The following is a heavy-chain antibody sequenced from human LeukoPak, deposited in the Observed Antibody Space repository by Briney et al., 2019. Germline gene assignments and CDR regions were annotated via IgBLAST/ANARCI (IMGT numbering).Heavy chain of an antibody. V-gene: IGHV3-30-3*01. D-gene: IGHD3-22*01. CDR1: GFTFSSYA. CDR2: ISYDGSNK. Sequence: PGGSLRLSCAASGFTFSSYAMHWVRQAPGKGLEWVAVISYDGSNKYYADSVKGRFTISRDNSKNTLYLQMNSLRAEDTAVYYCASDHYYDSSAGIGDYWGQGTLVTVSS. J-gene: IGHJ4*02. CDR3: ASDHYYDSSAGIGDY.